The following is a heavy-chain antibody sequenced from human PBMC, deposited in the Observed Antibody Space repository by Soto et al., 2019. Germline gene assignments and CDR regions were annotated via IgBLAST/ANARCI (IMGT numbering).Heavy chain of an antibody. CDR2: ISDSGKNT. CDR3: AKVRDAYYYFMDV. CDR1: GLTFSSSV. J-gene: IGHJ6*03. V-gene: IGHV3-23*01. Sequence: EVQLLESGGGWVQPGGSLRLSCAASGLTFSSSVMTWVRQAPETGLEWVSGISDSGKNTYYADFVKGRFTISRDNSKNTLYLQMTSLRVEDTAVYYCAKVRDAYYYFMDVWGKGTTVTVSS.